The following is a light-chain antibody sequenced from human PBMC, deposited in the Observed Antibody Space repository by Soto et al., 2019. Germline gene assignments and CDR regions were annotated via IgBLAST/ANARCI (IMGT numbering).Light chain of an antibody. Sequence: EIVFTQSPGTLSLSPGDRDTLSCMASQSVATYLAWYQQKPGQAPKLLIYDSSNRATGITARFSGSGSVTEFTLTISSLQSEDFAVYYCQQYNNWPLTFGEGTKVDIK. CDR3: QQYNNWPLT. J-gene: IGKJ4*01. V-gene: IGKV3-15*01. CDR2: DSS. CDR1: QSVATY.